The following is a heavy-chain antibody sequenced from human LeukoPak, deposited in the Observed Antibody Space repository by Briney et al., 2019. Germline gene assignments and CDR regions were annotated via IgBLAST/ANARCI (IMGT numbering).Heavy chain of an antibody. CDR2: IWYGGSNK. CDR3: AKGSEGYCSSTSCHFDY. D-gene: IGHD2-2*01. J-gene: IGHJ4*02. CDR1: GFTFSSYA. Sequence: QPGGSLRLSCAASGFTFSSYAMHWVRQAPGKGLEWVAVIWYGGSNKYYADSVKGRFTISRDNSKNTLYLQMNSLRAEDTAVYYCAKGSEGYCSSTSCHFDYWGQGTLVTVSS. V-gene: IGHV3-30*02.